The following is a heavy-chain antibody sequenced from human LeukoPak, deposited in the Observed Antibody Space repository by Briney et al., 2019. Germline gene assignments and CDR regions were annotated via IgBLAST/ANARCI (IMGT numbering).Heavy chain of an antibody. J-gene: IGHJ5*02. Sequence: GASVKVSCKASGGTFSSYAISWVRQAPGQGLEWMGGIIPIFGTANYAQKFQGRVTITTDESTSTAYMELSSLRSEDTAVYYCASGRERWLQFGNNWFDPWGQGTLVTVSS. CDR1: GGTFSSYA. V-gene: IGHV1-69*05. CDR3: ASGRERWLQFGNNWFDP. D-gene: IGHD5-24*01. CDR2: IIPIFGTA.